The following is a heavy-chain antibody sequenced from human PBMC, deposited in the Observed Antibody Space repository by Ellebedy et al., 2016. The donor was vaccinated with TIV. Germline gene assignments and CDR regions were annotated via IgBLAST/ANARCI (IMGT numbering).Heavy chain of an antibody. D-gene: IGHD3-3*01. V-gene: IGHV1-2*04. CDR2: INPNSGGT. CDR1: GYTFTGYY. Sequence: AASVKVSCKDSGYTFTGYYMHWVRQAPGQGLEWMGWINPNSGGTNYAQKFQGWVTMTRDTSISTAYMELSRLRSDDTAVYYCARDSPSPYYDFWSGYYPIKGYYGMDVWGQGTTVTVSS. J-gene: IGHJ6*02. CDR3: ARDSPSPYYDFWSGYYPIKGYYGMDV.